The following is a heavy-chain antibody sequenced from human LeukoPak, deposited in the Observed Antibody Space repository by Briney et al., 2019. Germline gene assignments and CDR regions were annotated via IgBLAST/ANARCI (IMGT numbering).Heavy chain of an antibody. CDR2: IKPDGSEK. V-gene: IGHV3-7*01. CDR1: GFTFSTYW. CDR3: ASSLMTTVTTGAFDI. D-gene: IGHD4-17*01. Sequence: GGTLRLSCAASGFTFSTYWMSWVRQAPGKGLEWVANIKPDGSEKYYVDSVKGRFTISRDNAKNSLYLQMDSLRAEDTAVYYCASSLMTTVTTGAFDIWGQGTMVTVSS. J-gene: IGHJ3*02.